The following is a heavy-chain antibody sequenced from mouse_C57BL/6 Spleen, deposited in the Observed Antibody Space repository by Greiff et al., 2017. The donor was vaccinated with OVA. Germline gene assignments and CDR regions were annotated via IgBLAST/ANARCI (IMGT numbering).Heavy chain of an antibody. J-gene: IGHJ4*01. CDR2: INPSNGGT. CDR1: GYTFTDYY. D-gene: IGHD1-1*01. CDR3: SRSGSSSSYAMDY. Sequence: EVQLQQSGPELVKPGASVKISCKASGYTFTDYYMNWVKQSHGKSLEWIGDINPSNGGTSYNQKFKGKATLTVDKSSSTAYMELRSLTSDDSAVEYFSRSGSSSSYAMDYWGQGTSVTVSS. V-gene: IGHV1-26*01.